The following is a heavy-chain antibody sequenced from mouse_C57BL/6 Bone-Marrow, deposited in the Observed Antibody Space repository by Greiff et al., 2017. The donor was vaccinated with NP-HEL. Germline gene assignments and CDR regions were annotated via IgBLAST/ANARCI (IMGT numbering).Heavy chain of an antibody. Sequence: QVQLKESGAELVRPGASVTLSCKASGYTFTDYEMHWVKQTTVHGLEWIGAIDPETGGTAYNQKFKGKAILTADKSSSTAYMELRSLTSEDSAVYYCTACGYFWYFDVWGTGTTVTVSS. CDR1: GYTFTDYE. D-gene: IGHD2-3*01. J-gene: IGHJ1*03. CDR2: IDPETGGT. CDR3: TACGYFWYFDV. V-gene: IGHV1-15*01.